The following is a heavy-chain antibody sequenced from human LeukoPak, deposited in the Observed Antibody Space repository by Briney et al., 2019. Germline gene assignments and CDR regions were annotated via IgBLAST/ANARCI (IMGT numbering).Heavy chain of an antibody. V-gene: IGHV3-13*01. Sequence: GGSLRLSCAASGFTFSIYDMHWVPQATGKGLEWVSAIGTAGDAYYPGTVKGRFTISRENAKNPLYLQMNSLRAGDTAVYYCARGYVYSYDYWGQGIVVTVSS. CDR3: ARGYVYSYDY. J-gene: IGHJ4*02. CDR2: IGTAGDA. D-gene: IGHD3-16*01. CDR1: GFTFSIYD.